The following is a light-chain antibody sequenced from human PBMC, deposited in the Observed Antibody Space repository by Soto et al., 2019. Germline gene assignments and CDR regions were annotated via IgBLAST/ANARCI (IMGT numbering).Light chain of an antibody. Sequence: EIVLTQSPATLSLSPGERATLSCRASQSVSSYLAWYQQKPGQAPRLLIYDASNRATGIPARFSGSRSGTEFTLTISSLEPEDFAVYYWQQRSNWPLWTFGQGTKVEIK. CDR2: DAS. V-gene: IGKV3-11*01. CDR3: QQRSNWPLWT. J-gene: IGKJ1*01. CDR1: QSVSSY.